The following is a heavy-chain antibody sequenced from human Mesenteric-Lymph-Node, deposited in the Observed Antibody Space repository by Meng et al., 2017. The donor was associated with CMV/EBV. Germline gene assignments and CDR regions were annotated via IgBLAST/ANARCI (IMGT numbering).Heavy chain of an antibody. V-gene: IGHV1-46*01. CDR3: ARDPGMNNWNSPDY. J-gene: IGHJ4*02. CDR2: INPSGGST. CDR1: GYTFTTHH. Sequence: ASGYTFTTHHIHWVRQAPGQGFEWLGIINPSGGSTNEARKFQGRVTVTRDTSTSTVYMELSSLTSEDTAVYYCARDPGMNNWNSPDYWGQGTLVTVSS. D-gene: IGHD1-7*01.